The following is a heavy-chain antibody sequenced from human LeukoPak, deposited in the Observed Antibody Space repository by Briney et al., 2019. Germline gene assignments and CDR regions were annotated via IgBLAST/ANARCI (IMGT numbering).Heavy chain of an antibody. V-gene: IGHV3-7*01. J-gene: IGHJ4*02. CDR2: INQDGSEE. Sequence: GGSLRLSCAASGFTFSNYWMTWVRQAPGKGLEWVAHINQDGSEEHYMDSAKARFTISRDNAKNSLSLQMNSLRAEDTAVYYCVRDGGVSGYDLLDYWGQGTQVTVSS. D-gene: IGHD5-12*01. CDR1: GFTFSNYW. CDR3: VRDGGVSGYDLLDY.